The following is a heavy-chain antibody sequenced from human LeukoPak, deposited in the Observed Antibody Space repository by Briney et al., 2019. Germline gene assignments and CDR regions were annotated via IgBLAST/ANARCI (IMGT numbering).Heavy chain of an antibody. D-gene: IGHD3-22*01. CDR2: ADGGGSST. CDR1: GFTFSTHW. J-gene: IGHJ4*01. CDR3: ARGPGSSGGAYVGDY. V-gene: IGHV3-74*01. Sequence: GGSLRLSCAASGFTFSTHWMHWVRQVPGRGPVWVSRADGGGSSTSYADFVRGRFFISRDNAKSTLYLQMNGLRAEDTAVYYCARGPGSSGGAYVGDYWGHGTLVTVSS.